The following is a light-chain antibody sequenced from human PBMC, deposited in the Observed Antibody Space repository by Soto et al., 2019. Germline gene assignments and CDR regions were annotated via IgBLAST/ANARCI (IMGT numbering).Light chain of an antibody. CDR3: AAWDDSLSGLWV. J-gene: IGLJ3*02. Sequence: QSVLTQPPSASGTPGQRVTISCSGSSSNIGSNYVYWYQQLPGTAPKLLIYINNHRPSGVPDLFSGSKSGTSASLAISELGSEDEADYYCAAWDDSLSGLWVFGGGTKLTVL. CDR2: INN. CDR1: SSNIGSNY. V-gene: IGLV1-47*02.